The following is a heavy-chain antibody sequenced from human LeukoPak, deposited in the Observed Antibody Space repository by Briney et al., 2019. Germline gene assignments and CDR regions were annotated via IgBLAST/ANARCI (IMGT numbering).Heavy chain of an antibody. CDR3: ARTDGGSGYYYYYYMDV. CDR2: INHSGST. Sequence: SETLSLTCAVYGGSFSGYYWSWIRQPPGKGLEWIGEINHSGSTNYNPSLKSRVTISVDTSKNQFSLRLISVTAADTAVYYCARTDGGSGYYYYYYMDVWGKGTTVTVSS. D-gene: IGHD3-16*01. CDR1: GGSFSGYY. J-gene: IGHJ6*03. V-gene: IGHV4-34*01.